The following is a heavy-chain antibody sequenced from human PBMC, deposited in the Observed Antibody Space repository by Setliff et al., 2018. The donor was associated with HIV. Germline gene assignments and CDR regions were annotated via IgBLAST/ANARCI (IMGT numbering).Heavy chain of an antibody. V-gene: IGHV3-49*04. CDR1: GFTFGGFT. D-gene: IGHD1-26*01. CDR3: ARDSGTTVGATRPGY. CDR2: IRSKAYGGTT. J-gene: IGHJ4*02. Sequence: PGGSLRLSCATSGFTFGGFTMSWVRQAPGKGLEWVGFIRSKAYGGTTEYAASVKGRFTISRDDSKSIAFLQMNSLKTEDTAVYYRARDSGTTVGATRPGYWGQGTLVTVSS.